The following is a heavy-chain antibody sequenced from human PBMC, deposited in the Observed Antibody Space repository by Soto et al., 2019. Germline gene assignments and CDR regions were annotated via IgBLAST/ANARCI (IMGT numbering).Heavy chain of an antibody. D-gene: IGHD1-26*01. J-gene: IGHJ6*02. CDR1: GFTFSNYG. CDR3: ASDLVGASDSYGLDV. V-gene: IGHV3-33*01. CDR2: IWHDGNNK. Sequence: LKISCAASGFTFSNYGMHWVRQAPGKGLEWVAIIWHDGNNKYYADSVRGRFIISRDNSKNRLYLQMNSLRAEDTAVYYCASDLVGASDSYGLDVWGQGTPVTVSS.